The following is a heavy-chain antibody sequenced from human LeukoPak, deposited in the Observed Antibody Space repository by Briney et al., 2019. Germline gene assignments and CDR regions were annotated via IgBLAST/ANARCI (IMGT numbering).Heavy chain of an antibody. Sequence: GGSLRLSCAASGFIFSNYGMHWVRQAPGKGLEWVAFIQYNGTTKDYADSVKGRFTISRDNSKNTVSLQMNSLTAEDTALYYCAKDIRRGYNFGYDQFAYWGQGTLVTVSS. D-gene: IGHD5-18*01. CDR3: AKDIRRGYNFGYDQFAY. CDR2: IQYNGTTK. V-gene: IGHV3-30*02. J-gene: IGHJ4*02. CDR1: GFIFSNYG.